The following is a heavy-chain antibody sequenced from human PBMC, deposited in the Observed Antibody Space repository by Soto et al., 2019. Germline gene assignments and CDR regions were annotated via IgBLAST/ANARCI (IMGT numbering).Heavy chain of an antibody. CDR3: ARYDSSGYYWPYYYYGMDV. J-gene: IGHJ6*02. CDR2: ISGSSSYI. CDR1: GFXFSTYS. D-gene: IGHD3-22*01. Sequence: PGGSLRLSCAASGFXFSTYSMNWVRQAPGKGLEWVSSISGSSSYIYYADSVKGRFTISRDNAKNSLYLQMNSLRAEDTAVYYCARYDSSGYYWPYYYYGMDVWGQGTTVTVSS. V-gene: IGHV3-21*01.